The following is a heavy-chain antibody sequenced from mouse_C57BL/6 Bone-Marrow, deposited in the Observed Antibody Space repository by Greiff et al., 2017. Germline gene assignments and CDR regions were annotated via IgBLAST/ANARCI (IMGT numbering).Heavy chain of an antibody. CDR2: IDPSDSET. Sequence: VQLQQPGAELVRPGSSVKLSCKASGYTFTSYWMHWVKQRPIQGLEWIGNIDPSDSETHYNQKFKDKATLTVDKSSSTAYMQLSSLTSEDSAVYYCARENYGSYAMDYWGQGTSVTVSS. CDR1: GYTFTSYW. D-gene: IGHD1-1*01. CDR3: ARENYGSYAMDY. J-gene: IGHJ4*01. V-gene: IGHV1-52*01.